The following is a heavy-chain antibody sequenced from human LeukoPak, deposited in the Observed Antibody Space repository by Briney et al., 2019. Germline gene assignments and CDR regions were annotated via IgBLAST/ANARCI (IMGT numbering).Heavy chain of an antibody. Sequence: GGSLRLSCAASRFTFSRYWMSWVRQAPGKGLEWVANINQDGSEKSYVDSVKGRFTISRDNAKNSLYLEMNSLRVEDTALYYCVRGGSRGDYWGQGNLVIVSS. J-gene: IGHJ4*02. CDR2: INQDGSEK. CDR1: RFTFSRYW. V-gene: IGHV3-7*01. D-gene: IGHD1-26*01. CDR3: VRGGSRGDY.